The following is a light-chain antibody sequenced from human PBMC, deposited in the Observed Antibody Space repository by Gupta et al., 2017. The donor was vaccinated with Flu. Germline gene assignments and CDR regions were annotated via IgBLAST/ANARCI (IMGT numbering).Light chain of an antibody. Sequence: SYVLPQPPSVSVAPGQTARITCGGNTIGTKSVHWYQQRPDQAPVLVVHDDTDRPSGIPERFSGSNSGNTATLTISRVEAGDEADYYCQVWDSSSHHRVFGGGTKLTVL. CDR3: QVWDSSSHHRV. J-gene: IGLJ3*02. CDR1: TIGTKS. V-gene: IGLV3-21*02. CDR2: DDT.